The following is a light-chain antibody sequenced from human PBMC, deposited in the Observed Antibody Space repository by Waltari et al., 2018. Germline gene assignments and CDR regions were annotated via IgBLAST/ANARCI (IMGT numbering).Light chain of an antibody. CDR3: QQYANTPRT. J-gene: IGKJ1*01. Sequence: DIQMTQSPSSLSASVGDKVTITCRAGQTINKYLNWYQQKPGKAPRVLIYAASTLQSGVPSRFSGGGSGTYFTLTISSLQAEDVAVYYCQQYANTPRTFGQGTTVEIK. V-gene: IGKV1-39*01. CDR1: QTINKY. CDR2: AAS.